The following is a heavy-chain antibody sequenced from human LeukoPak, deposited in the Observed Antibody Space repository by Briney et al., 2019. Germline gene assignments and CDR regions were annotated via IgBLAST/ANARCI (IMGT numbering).Heavy chain of an antibody. D-gene: IGHD2-2*03. J-gene: IGHJ6*02. CDR2: INPNSGGT. CDR1: GYTFTGYY. CDR3: ARVDRYDYYYYGMDV. Sequence: ASVKVSCKASGYTFTGYYMHWVRQAPGQGLEWMGWINPNSGGTNYAQKFQGRVTMTRDTSISTAYMELSGLRSDDTAVYYCARVDRYDYYYYGMDVWGQGTTVTVSS. V-gene: IGHV1-2*02.